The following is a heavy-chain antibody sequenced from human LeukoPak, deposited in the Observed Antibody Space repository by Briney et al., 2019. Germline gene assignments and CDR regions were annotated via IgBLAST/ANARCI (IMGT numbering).Heavy chain of an antibody. CDR3: AKGSSGYFVDL. D-gene: IGHD3-22*01. Sequence: GGSLRLSCAASGFSFTNYAMSWVRQAPARGPEWLSSMKGGGETFYADFVKGRFTISRDNSKNTLFLQMNSLRAEDTALYYCAKGSSGYFVDLWGQGTLVTVSS. J-gene: IGHJ5*02. V-gene: IGHV3-23*01. CDR2: MKGGGET. CDR1: GFSFTNYA.